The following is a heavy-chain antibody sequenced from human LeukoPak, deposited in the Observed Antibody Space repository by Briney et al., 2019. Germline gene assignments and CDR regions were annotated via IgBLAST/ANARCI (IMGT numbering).Heavy chain of an antibody. CDR2: INPNSGGT. D-gene: IGHD1-26*01. CDR1: GYTFTGYY. V-gene: IGHV1-2*02. Sequence: ASVKVSCTASGYTFTGYYMHWVRQAPGQGLEWMGWINPNSGGTNYAQKFQGRVTMTRDTSISTAYMELSRLRSDDTAVYYCAGWEWELLRNWFDPWGQGTLVTVSS. CDR3: AGWEWELLRNWFDP. J-gene: IGHJ5*02.